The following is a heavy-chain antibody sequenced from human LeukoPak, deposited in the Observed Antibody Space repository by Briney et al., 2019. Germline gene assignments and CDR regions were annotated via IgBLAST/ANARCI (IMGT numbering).Heavy chain of an antibody. D-gene: IGHD2-15*01. Sequence: ASVKVSCKASGYTFTSYYMHWVRQAPGQGLEWMGIINPSGGSTSYAQKFQGRVTMTRDTSTSTVYMELSSLRSEDTAVYYCARDKYCSGGSCYYWFDPWGQGTLVTVSS. CDR2: INPSGGST. CDR3: ARDKYCSGGSCYYWFDP. J-gene: IGHJ5*02. V-gene: IGHV1-46*01. CDR1: GYTFTSYY.